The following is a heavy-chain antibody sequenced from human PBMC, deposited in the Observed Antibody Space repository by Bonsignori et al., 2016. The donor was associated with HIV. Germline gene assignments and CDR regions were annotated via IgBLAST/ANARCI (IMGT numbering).Heavy chain of an antibody. D-gene: IGHD2-2*01. Sequence: QLQLQESGPGLVKPSETLSLTCTVSGGSISSSSYYWGWIRQPPGKELKWIGSIYYSGGTYYNPSLKSRVTISVDTSKNQFSLYLSSVTAADTAVYYCARHAVVPAAINLWGQGTLVTVSS. CDR1: GGSISSSSYY. CDR3: ARHAVVPAAINL. J-gene: IGHJ4*02. V-gene: IGHV4-39*01. CDR2: IYYSGGT.